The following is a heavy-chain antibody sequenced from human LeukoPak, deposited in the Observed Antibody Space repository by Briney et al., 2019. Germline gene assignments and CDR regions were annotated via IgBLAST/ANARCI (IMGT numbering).Heavy chain of an antibody. CDR2: TYYRSKWYN. J-gene: IGHJ6*01. Sequence: SQTLSLTCAISGDSVSSNSAAWNWIRQPPSRGLEWLGRTYYRSKWYNDYAESVKSRITINPDTSKNQFSLQLNSVTAEDTAVYYCVRRGPAGSSSSGRDVWGQGTTDTVAS. V-gene: IGHV6-1*01. CDR1: GDSVSSNSAA. D-gene: IGHD6-6*01. CDR3: VRRGPAGSSSSGRDV.